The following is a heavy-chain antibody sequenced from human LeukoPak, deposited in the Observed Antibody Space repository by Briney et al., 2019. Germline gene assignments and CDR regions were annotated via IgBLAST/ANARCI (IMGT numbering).Heavy chain of an antibody. CDR1: GYSISSGYY. CDR2: RYHSGRT. D-gene: IGHD6-13*01. Sequence: SETLSLTCTVSGYSISSGYYWGWVRQPPGKGLEWIGSRYHSGRTYYDPSFKGRVTISIDTSKNQFSLNLNSATATDTAVYFCAREGSSWFFDYWGQGSLVTVSS. J-gene: IGHJ4*02. V-gene: IGHV4-38-2*02. CDR3: AREGSSWFFDY.